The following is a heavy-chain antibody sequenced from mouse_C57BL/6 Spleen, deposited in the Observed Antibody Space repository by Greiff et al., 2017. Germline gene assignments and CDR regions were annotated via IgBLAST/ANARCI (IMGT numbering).Heavy chain of an antibody. Sequence: QVQLQQSGPGLVAPSQSLSITCTVSGFSLTSYAISWVRQPPGKGLEWLGVIWTGGGTNYNSALKSRLSISKDNSKSQVFLKMNSLQTDDTARYYCARNIDHYYGSAFDYWGQGTTLTVSS. CDR2: IWTGGGT. CDR3: ARNIDHYYGSAFDY. J-gene: IGHJ2*01. V-gene: IGHV2-9-1*01. CDR1: GFSLTSYA. D-gene: IGHD1-1*01.